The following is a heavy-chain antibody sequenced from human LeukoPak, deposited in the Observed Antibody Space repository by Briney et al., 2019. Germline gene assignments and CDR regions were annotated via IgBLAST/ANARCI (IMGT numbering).Heavy chain of an antibody. Sequence: SETLSLTCTVSGGSISSYYWSWIRQPAGKGLEWIGRIYTSGSTNYNPSLKSRVTMSVDTSKNQFSLKLSSVTAADTAVYYCAGVVWELPYYYGMDVWGQGTTVTVSS. CDR3: AGVVWELPYYYGMDV. J-gene: IGHJ6*02. V-gene: IGHV4-4*07. CDR1: GGSISSYY. CDR2: IYTSGST. D-gene: IGHD1-26*01.